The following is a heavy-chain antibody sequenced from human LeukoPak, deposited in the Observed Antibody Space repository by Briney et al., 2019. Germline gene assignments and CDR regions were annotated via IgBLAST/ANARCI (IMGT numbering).Heavy chain of an antibody. CDR2: ITSSSSSI. J-gene: IGHJ4*02. V-gene: IGHV3-48*02. Sequence: GGSLRLSCAASGFAFSSYSMNWVRQAPGKGLEWLSYITSSSSSIFYADSVKGRFTISRDNAKNSLYLQMNSLRDEDTAVYYCVRDPDALDYWGQGTLVTVSS. CDR3: VRDPDALDY. CDR1: GFAFSSYS.